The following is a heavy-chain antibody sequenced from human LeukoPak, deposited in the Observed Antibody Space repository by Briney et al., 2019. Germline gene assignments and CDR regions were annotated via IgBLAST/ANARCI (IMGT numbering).Heavy chain of an antibody. CDR1: GGTFNTFA. Sequence: RASVKVSCKASGGTFNTFAISWVRQAPGQGLEWMGRIIPIVDIGKTAQKFQGRVTITADKSTSTAYMELRSLRSDDTAVYYCARDSFSAAILAWDYWGQGTLVTVSS. J-gene: IGHJ4*02. CDR2: IIPIVDIG. D-gene: IGHD2-2*02. V-gene: IGHV1-69*04. CDR3: ARDSFSAAILAWDY.